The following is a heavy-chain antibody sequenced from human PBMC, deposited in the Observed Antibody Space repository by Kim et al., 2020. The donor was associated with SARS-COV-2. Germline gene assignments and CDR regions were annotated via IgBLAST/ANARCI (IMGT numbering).Heavy chain of an antibody. V-gene: IGHV4-39*01. Sequence: SETLSLTCTVSGGSISSSSYYWGWIRQPPGKGLEWIGSIYYSGSTYYNPSLKSRITISVDTSKNQFSLKLSSVTAADTAVYYCATGGYSYAFVGYWGQGTLVTVSS. CDR3: ATGGYSYAFVGY. CDR1: GGSISSSSYY. D-gene: IGHD5-18*01. J-gene: IGHJ4*02. CDR2: IYYSGST.